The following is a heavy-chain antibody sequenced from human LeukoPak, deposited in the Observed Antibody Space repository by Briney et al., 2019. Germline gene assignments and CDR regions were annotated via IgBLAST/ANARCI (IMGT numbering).Heavy chain of an antibody. CDR2: INYTGSTT. Sequence: PSETLSHTCTVYGGSFSDYYWTWIRQPPGKGLEWIGEINYTGSTTNYNPSLKNRVTISVDMYKNQFSLKLISVTAADAAVYYCARRRWGYGSGSYDYWGQGTLVTVSS. CDR3: ARRRWGYGSGSYDY. V-gene: IGHV4-34*01. CDR1: GGSFSDYY. J-gene: IGHJ4*02. D-gene: IGHD3-10*01.